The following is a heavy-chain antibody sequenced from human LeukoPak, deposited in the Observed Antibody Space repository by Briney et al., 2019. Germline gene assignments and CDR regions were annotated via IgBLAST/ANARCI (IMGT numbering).Heavy chain of an antibody. Sequence: SETLSLTCTASGGSIRNYYWSWIRQPPGKGLEWLGYIYHTGSTSYNPSLKSRVIMSVETSQNQFSLKLFSVTAADTAVYYCAREDSGYDYSPFYYWGQGILVTVSS. CDR3: AREDSGYDYSPFYY. V-gene: IGHV4-59*01. D-gene: IGHD5-12*01. CDR1: GGSIRNYY. CDR2: IYHTGST. J-gene: IGHJ4*02.